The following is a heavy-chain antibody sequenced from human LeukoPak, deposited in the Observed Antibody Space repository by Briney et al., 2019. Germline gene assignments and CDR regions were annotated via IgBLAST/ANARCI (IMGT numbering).Heavy chain of an antibody. CDR1: GFTFSSYA. D-gene: IGHD3-16*02. Sequence: GGSLRLSCAASGFTFSSYAMRWVRQAPGKGLEWVAVISYDGSNKYYADSVKGRFTISRDNSKNTLYLQMNSLRAEDTAVYYCASPYDYVWGSYRYTGAFDIWGQGTMVTVSS. CDR2: ISYDGSNK. J-gene: IGHJ3*02. V-gene: IGHV3-30-3*01. CDR3: ASPYDYVWGSYRYTGAFDI.